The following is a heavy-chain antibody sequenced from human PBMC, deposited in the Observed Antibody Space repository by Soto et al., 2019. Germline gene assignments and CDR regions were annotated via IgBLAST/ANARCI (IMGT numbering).Heavy chain of an antibody. J-gene: IGHJ4*02. CDR1: GGSISSGGYY. CDR2: NYYSGST. V-gene: IGHV4-61*08. Sequence: SETLSLTCTVSGGSISSGGYYWSWIRQHPGKGLEWIGSNYYSGSTNYNPSLKSRVTISVDTSKNQFSLKLSSVTAADTAVYYCARGVRGWYDYWGQGTLVTVSS. D-gene: IGHD6-19*01. CDR3: ARGVRGWYDY.